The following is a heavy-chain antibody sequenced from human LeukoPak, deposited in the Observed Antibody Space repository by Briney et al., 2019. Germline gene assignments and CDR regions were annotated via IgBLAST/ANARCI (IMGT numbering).Heavy chain of an antibody. CDR2: LSGSGGST. D-gene: IGHD3-3*01. J-gene: IGHJ3*01. CDR1: GFTFSSYA. V-gene: IGHV3-23*01. Sequence: GGSLRLSCAASGFTFSSYAMSWVRQAPGKRLEWVSGLSGSGGSTHYADSVKGRFTISRDNSKNTLYLQMNSLRAEDTAVYYCAIHVLRFLEWSHWGQGTLVTVSS. CDR3: AIHVLRFLEWSH.